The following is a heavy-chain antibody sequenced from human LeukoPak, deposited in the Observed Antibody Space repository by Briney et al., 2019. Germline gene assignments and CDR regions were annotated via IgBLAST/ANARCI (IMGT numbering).Heavy chain of an antibody. V-gene: IGHV3-53*01. Sequence: GGSLRLSCAASGFSVGSKLMTWVRQAPGKGLEWVSIIYSGGTTYYADAVRGRFTISRDNSKNTLYLQMNSLRAADTAVCYCARDYGAVGDYFDYWGQGAQVTVSS. CDR2: IYSGGTT. D-gene: IGHD4/OR15-4a*01. J-gene: IGHJ4*02. CDR1: GFSVGSKL. CDR3: ARDYGAVGDYFDY.